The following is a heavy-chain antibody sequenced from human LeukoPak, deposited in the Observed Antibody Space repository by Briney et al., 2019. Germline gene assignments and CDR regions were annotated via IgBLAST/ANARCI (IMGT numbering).Heavy chain of an antibody. CDR1: GGSISSYY. V-gene: IGHV4-59*01. CDR2: IYYSGST. Sequence: SETLSLTCTVSGGSISSYYWSWIRQPPGKGLEWMGYIYYSGSTNYNPSLKSRVTISVDTSKNQFSLKLSSVTAADTAVYYCARDRGYYYDSSGYDYWGQGTLVTVSS. CDR3: ARDRGYYYDSSGYDY. D-gene: IGHD3-22*01. J-gene: IGHJ4*02.